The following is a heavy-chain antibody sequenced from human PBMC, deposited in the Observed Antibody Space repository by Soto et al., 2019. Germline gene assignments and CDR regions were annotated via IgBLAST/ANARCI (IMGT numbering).Heavy chain of an antibody. CDR3: ARHVIAVAPFDP. CDR2: IYYSGNT. CDR1: GGSSSSYY. V-gene: IGHV4-59*08. D-gene: IGHD6-19*01. J-gene: IGHJ5*02. Sequence: TLSLTCTVSGGSSSSYYWSWIRQPPGKGLEWIGYIYYSGNTNYNPSLESRVTISVDTSRNQFSLKLSSVTAADTAVYYCARHVIAVAPFDPWGQGTLVTVSS.